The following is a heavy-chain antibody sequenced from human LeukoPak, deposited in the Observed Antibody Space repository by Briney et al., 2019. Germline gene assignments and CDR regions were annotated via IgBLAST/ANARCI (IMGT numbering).Heavy chain of an antibody. D-gene: IGHD3-22*01. CDR1: GFTFSNYW. J-gene: IGHJ4*02. Sequence: GGSLRLSCAASGFTFSNYWTSWVRQAPGKGLEWVANIKQGGSEKDYVDSVKGRFTISRDNAKNSLYLQTNSLRAEDTAVYYCARATISKDSSGYFYWGQGTLVTVSS. V-gene: IGHV3-7*01. CDR3: ARATISKDSSGYFY. CDR2: IKQGGSEK.